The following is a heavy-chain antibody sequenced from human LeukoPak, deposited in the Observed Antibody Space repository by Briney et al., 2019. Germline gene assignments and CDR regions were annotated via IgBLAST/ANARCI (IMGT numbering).Heavy chain of an antibody. D-gene: IGHD3-10*01. CDR3: ARLTMVRGVMLGMDV. J-gene: IGHJ6*02. Sequence: ASVKVSCKASGYTFTSYAMHWVRQAPGQRLEWMGWINAGNGNTKYSQKFQGRVTITRDTSASTAYMELSSLRSEDTAVYYCARLTMVRGVMLGMDVWGQGTTVTVSS. CDR2: INAGNGNT. CDR1: GYTFTSYA. V-gene: IGHV1-3*01.